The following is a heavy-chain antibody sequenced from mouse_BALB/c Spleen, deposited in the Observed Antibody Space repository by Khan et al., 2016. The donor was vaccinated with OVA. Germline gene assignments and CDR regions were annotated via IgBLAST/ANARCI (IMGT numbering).Heavy chain of an antibody. D-gene: IGHD1-1*01. J-gene: IGHJ2*01. Sequence: VRLQQSGPELVRPGASVKISCKASGYSFTGYFMNWVMQSHGKSLEWIGRINPHIGETFYNQRFKVKATLTVDESSSTAHMELRILASEDAAVYYCTRIYRSDFDYWGQGTTLTVSS. CDR1: GYSFTGYF. CDR2: INPHIGET. V-gene: IGHV1-20*02. CDR3: TRIYRSDFDY.